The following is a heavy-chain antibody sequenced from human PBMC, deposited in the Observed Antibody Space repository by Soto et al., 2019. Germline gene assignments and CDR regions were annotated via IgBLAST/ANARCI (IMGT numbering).Heavy chain of an antibody. Sequence: QVQLVQSGAEVKKPGASMKVSCKASGGTFGSYAINCVRQSPGQGLEWMGGVIPIFDTTNYARKFQGRVTITADESTSTANMYLSSLRSDDTALYYCARAARGSPRLYYYYGMDVWGQGTTVTVS. D-gene: IGHD2-15*01. CDR3: ARAARGSPRLYYYYGMDV. CDR1: GGTFGSYA. V-gene: IGHV1-69*01. J-gene: IGHJ6*02. CDR2: VIPIFDTT.